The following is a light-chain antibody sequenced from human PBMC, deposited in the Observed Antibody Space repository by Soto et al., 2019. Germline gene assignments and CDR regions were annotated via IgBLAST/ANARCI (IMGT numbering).Light chain of an antibody. CDR3: QSYDSSNVV. J-gene: IGLJ2*01. V-gene: IGLV6-57*02. Sequence: NFMLTQPHSVSESPGKTVTISCTGSSGSIASNYVQWYQQRPGSAPTTVMYEDNQRPSGVPDRFSGSIDSSSNSASLTISGLQTEDEADYYCQSYDSSNVVFGGGTKLTVL. CDR2: EDN. CDR1: SGSIASNY.